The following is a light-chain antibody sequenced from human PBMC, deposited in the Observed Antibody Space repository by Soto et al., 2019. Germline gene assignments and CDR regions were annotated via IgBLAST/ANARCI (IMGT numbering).Light chain of an antibody. CDR3: QQSYSTPLS. CDR2: ATS. J-gene: IGKJ4*01. V-gene: IGKV1-39*01. Sequence: DIQMTQSPSSLSASVADRVTITCRASQTINGYLNWYQQKPGKAPNLLIYATSSLQRGVQSSFSVSGPVTDFSLIISMLQPEDFATYYCQQSYSTPLSFAGGTMVEVK. CDR1: QTINGY.